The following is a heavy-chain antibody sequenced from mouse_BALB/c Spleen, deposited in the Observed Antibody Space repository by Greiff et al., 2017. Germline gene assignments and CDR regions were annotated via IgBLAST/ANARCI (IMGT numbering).Heavy chain of an antibody. CDR1: GYSITSDYA. CDR2: ISYSGST. Sequence: EVKVEESGPGLVKPSQSLSLTCTVTGYSITSDYAWNWIRQFPGNKLEWMGYISYSGSTSYNPSLKSRISITRDTSKNQFFLQLNSVTTEDTATYYCARESTTVVAGDYAMDYWGQGTSVTVSS. D-gene: IGHD1-1*01. V-gene: IGHV3-2*02. CDR3: ARESTTVVAGDYAMDY. J-gene: IGHJ4*01.